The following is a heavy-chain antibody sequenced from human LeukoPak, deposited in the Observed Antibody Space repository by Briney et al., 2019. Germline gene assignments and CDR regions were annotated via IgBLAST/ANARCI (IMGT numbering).Heavy chain of an antibody. J-gene: IGHJ4*02. V-gene: IGHV4-4*02. CDR2: IYHSGST. D-gene: IGHD6-13*01. Sequence: SGTLSLTCAVSGGSISSSNWWSWVRQPPGKGLEWIGEIYHSGSTNYNPSLKSRVTMSIDTSKNQFSLKLSSVTAADTAVYYCARTKGGIAAADAYFDYWGQGTLVTVPS. CDR3: ARTKGGIAAADAYFDY. CDR1: GGSISSSNW.